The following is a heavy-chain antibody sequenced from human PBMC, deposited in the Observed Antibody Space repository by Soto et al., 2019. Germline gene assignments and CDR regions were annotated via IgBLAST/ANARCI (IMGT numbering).Heavy chain of an antibody. CDR2: IYPGGVNI. V-gene: IGHV1-46*03. Sequence: ASVKVSCKAIGYSFTSHYMHWVRQAPGQGLEWMGTIYPGGVNIGYAQKFKGRVTMTKDTSTSTVYMELNSLTSEDTAVYYCARDQSWHDLVWRFDPWGQGTLVTGSS. J-gene: IGHJ5*02. D-gene: IGHD1-1*01. CDR1: GYSFTSHY. CDR3: ARDQSWHDLVWRFDP.